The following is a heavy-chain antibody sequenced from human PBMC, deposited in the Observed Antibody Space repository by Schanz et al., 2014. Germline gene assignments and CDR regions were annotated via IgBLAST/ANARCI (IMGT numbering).Heavy chain of an antibody. CDR1: GFTFNSYG. CDR3: AKVVASGPTTGPFDP. J-gene: IGHJ5*02. V-gene: IGHV3-30*02. Sequence: QVQLVESGGGVVQPGRSLRLSCAASGFTFNSYGMHWVRQAPGKGLEWVAFIWYDGSNEYYADSVKGRFTISRDNSRNTLYLQMDSLRDEDTALYYCAKVVASGPTTGPFDPWGQGTLVTVS. CDR2: IWYDGSNE. D-gene: IGHD1-26*01.